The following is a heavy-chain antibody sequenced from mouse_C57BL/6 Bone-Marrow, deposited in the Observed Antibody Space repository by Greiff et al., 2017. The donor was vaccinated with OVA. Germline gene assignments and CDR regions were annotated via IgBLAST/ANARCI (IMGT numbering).Heavy chain of an antibody. J-gene: IGHJ2*01. CDR3: TRGYYFDY. CDR2: IDPTNDYT. V-gene: IGHV1-4*01. Sequence: QVQLQQSGAELARPGASVKMSCKASGYTFTSYTIHWVKQRPGQGLEWIGYIDPTNDYTTYNQKFKGKATLTADKSSSTAYMQLSSLTSEDSAVYYCTRGYYFDYWGQGTTLTVSS. CDR1: GYTFTSYT.